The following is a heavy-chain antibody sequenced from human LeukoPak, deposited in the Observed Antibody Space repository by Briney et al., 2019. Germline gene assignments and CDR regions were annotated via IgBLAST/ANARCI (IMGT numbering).Heavy chain of an antibody. CDR2: INHSGST. CDR3: ARHTPIVVVVASSRGYFDY. CDR1: GYSISSGYY. Sequence: SETLSLTCTVSGYSISSGYYWSWIRQPPGKGLEWIGEINHSGSTNYTPSLKGRVTISVDTSKNQFSLKLTSVTAADTAVYFCARHTPIVVVVASSRGYFDYWGQGTLVTVSS. J-gene: IGHJ4*02. V-gene: IGHV4-38-2*02. D-gene: IGHD2-15*01.